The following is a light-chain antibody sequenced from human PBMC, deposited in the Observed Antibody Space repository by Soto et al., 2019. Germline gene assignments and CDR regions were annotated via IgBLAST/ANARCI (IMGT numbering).Light chain of an antibody. V-gene: IGLV2-23*01. CDR3: ASYAGSSTYV. Sequence: QSALTQPASVSGSPGQSITISCTGTSSDVGSYNLVSWYQQHPGKAPKLMIYEGSKRPSGVSNRFSGSKSGNTASLTISGLQAADEADDYCASYAGSSTYVFGTGTKLTVL. CDR2: EGS. CDR1: SSDVGSYNL. J-gene: IGLJ1*01.